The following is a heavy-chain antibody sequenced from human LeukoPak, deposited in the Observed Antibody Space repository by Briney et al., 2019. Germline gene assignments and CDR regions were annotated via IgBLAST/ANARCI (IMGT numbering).Heavy chain of an antibody. J-gene: IGHJ4*02. D-gene: IGHD6-13*01. Sequence: ASVKVSCKASGYTFTGYYMHWVRQAPGQGLEWMGWINPNSGGTNYAQKFQGRVTMTRDTSISTAYMELSRLRSDDTAVYYCARGFSGIVAAGMFDYWGQGTLVTVSS. CDR2: INPNSGGT. CDR3: ARGFSGIVAAGMFDY. CDR1: GYTFTGYY. V-gene: IGHV1-2*02.